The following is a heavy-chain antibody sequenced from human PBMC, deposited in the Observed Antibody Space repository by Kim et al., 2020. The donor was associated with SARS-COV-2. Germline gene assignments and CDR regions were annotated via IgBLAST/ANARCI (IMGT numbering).Heavy chain of an antibody. CDR1: GFTVSSNY. CDR3: AREDRYYDILTGYYYYYGMDV. D-gene: IGHD3-9*01. V-gene: IGHV3-53*01. CDR2: IYSGGST. J-gene: IGHJ6*02. Sequence: GGSLRLSCAASGFTVSSNYMSWVRQAPGKGLEWVSVIYSGGSTYYADSVKDRFTISRDNSKNTLYLQMNSLRAEDTAVYYCAREDRYYDILTGYYYYYGMDVWGQGPTVTLSS.